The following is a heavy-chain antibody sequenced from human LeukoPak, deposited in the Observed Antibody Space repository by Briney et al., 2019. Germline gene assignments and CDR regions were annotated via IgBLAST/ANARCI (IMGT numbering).Heavy chain of an antibody. D-gene: IGHD5-24*01. CDR3: AKWRWLQLSY. J-gene: IGHJ4*02. Sequence: GGSLRLSCAASGFTFSSYAMTWVRQAPGEGLQWVSGISGSGTSAYYADSVRGRFTISRDNSKNTLYLQMNSLRAEDTAVYYCAKWRWLQLSYWGQGTLVTVSS. V-gene: IGHV3-23*01. CDR2: ISGSGTSA. CDR1: GFTFSSYA.